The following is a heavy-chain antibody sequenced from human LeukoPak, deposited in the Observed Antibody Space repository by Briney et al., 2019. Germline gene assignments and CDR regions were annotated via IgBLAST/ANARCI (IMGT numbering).Heavy chain of an antibody. CDR2: IWYDGSEK. CDR1: GFTFSRYG. Sequence: GGSLRLSCAASGFTFSRYGMHWVRQAPGKGLEGVAIIWYDGSEKYYGDSVKGRVTISRDSSKSTVYLQMNSLRVEDTAVYYCARGSGLVVRGDYFDYWGQGTLVTVSS. CDR3: ARGSGLVVRGDYFDY. J-gene: IGHJ4*02. V-gene: IGHV3-33*01. D-gene: IGHD3-10*01.